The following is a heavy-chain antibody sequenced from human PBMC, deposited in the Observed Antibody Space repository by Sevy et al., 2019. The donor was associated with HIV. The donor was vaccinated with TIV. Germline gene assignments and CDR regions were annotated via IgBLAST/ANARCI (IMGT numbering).Heavy chain of an antibody. J-gene: IGHJ4*02. D-gene: IGHD6-19*01. CDR1: GFTFSSYA. CDR3: VADRGGRAPINDY. CDR2: ISGSGGST. V-gene: IGHV3-23*01. Sequence: GGSLRLSCAASGFTFSSYAMSWVRQAPGKGLEWVSAISGSGGSTYYADSVKGRFTISRDNSKNTLYLQMNSLRAEDTAVYYAVADRGGRAPINDYWGQGTLVTVSS.